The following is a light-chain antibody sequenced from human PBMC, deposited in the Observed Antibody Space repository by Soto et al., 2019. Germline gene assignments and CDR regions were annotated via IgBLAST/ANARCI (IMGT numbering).Light chain of an antibody. CDR3: QQYSYWPPHT. V-gene: IGKV3-15*01. CDR1: QSLGTK. J-gene: IGKJ4*01. CDR2: DAS. Sequence: ETVMTQSPATLSVSPGERVTLSCRAGQSLGTKLAWYQQKPGQAPRLLIYDASTRATGIPARFRGSGSGTEFTLTITSLQSEDFAVYFCQQYSYWPPHTFGGGTKVDIK.